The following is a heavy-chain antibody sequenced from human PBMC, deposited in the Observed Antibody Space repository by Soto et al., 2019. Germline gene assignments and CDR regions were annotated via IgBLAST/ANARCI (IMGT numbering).Heavy chain of an antibody. CDR1: GYTFTSYG. J-gene: IGHJ3*02. D-gene: IGHD2-21*02. CDR3: ARDGMAYCGGDCYYDAFDI. Sequence: ASLKVSCKASGYTFTSYGISWVRQAPGQGLEWMGWISAYNGNTNYAQKLQGRVTMTTDTSTSTAYMELRSLRSDGTAVYYCARDGMAYCGGDCYYDAFDIWGQGTMVTVSS. CDR2: ISAYNGNT. V-gene: IGHV1-18*01.